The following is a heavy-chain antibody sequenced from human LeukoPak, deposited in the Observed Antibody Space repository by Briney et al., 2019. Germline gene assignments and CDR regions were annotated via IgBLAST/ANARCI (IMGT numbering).Heavy chain of an antibody. Sequence: GESLQISCKISGYTLTNNWIGWVRRVPGKGLEWMGLIYPGYSDAKYSPSFQGQVTLSVDASISTAYLQLTGLRASDTAIYYCVRFALTSSLDHWGQGTLVTVSS. CDR2: IYPGYSDA. CDR3: VRFALTSSLDH. CDR1: GYTLTNNW. V-gene: IGHV5-51*01. J-gene: IGHJ5*02. D-gene: IGHD6-13*01.